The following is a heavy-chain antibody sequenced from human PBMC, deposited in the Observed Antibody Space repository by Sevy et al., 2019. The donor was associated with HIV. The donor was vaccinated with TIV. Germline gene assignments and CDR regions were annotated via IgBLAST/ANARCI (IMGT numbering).Heavy chain of an antibody. Sequence: GGSLRLSCAASGFTFSSYGMHWVRQAPGKGLEWVAFIRYDGSNKYYADSVKGRFTISRDNSKNTLYLQMNSLRAEDTAEYYCAKIFARGDRSDYYYYMDVWGKGTTVTVSS. CDR1: GFTFSSYG. V-gene: IGHV3-30*02. J-gene: IGHJ6*03. D-gene: IGHD2-21*01. CDR2: IRYDGSNK. CDR3: AKIFARGDRSDYYYYMDV.